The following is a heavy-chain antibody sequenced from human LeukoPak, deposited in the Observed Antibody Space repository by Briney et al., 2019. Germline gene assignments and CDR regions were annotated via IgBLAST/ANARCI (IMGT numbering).Heavy chain of an antibody. D-gene: IGHD2-2*01. CDR3: ATPLSKGAH. Sequence: GGSLRLSCAASGFTLSSFWMTWVRQAPGKGLEWVANIKEDGNEKYYVDSVKGRFTISRDNTKNSLCLQMNSLRVEDTAMYYCATPLSKGAHWGQGTLVTVSS. V-gene: IGHV3-7*01. J-gene: IGHJ4*02. CDR2: IKEDGNEK. CDR1: GFTLSSFW.